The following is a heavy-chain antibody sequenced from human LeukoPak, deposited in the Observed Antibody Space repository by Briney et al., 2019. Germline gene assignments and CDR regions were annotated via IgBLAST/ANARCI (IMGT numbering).Heavy chain of an antibody. CDR2: ISSSSSYI. Sequence: SGGSLRLSCAASGFIVSNYWMHWVRQAPGKGLEWVSSISSSSSYIYYADSVKGRFTISRDNAKNSLYLQMNSLRAEGTAVYYCARVGGSYPKYYFDYWGQGTLVTVSS. CDR3: ARVGGSYPKYYFDY. V-gene: IGHV3-21*01. J-gene: IGHJ4*02. CDR1: GFIVSNYW. D-gene: IGHD3-16*02.